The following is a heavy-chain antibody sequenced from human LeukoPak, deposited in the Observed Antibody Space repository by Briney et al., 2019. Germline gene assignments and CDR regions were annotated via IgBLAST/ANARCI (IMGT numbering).Heavy chain of an antibody. Sequence: PSETLSLTCAVSGYSISSGYYWGWIRQPPGKGLEWIGSIYHSGSTYYNPSLKSRVTISVDTSKNQFSLKLSSVTAADTAVYYCAGGRTTQQLAASYFDYWGQGTLVTVSS. J-gene: IGHJ4*02. V-gene: IGHV4-38-2*01. D-gene: IGHD6-13*01. CDR3: AGGRTTQQLAASYFDY. CDR1: GYSISSGYY. CDR2: IYHSGST.